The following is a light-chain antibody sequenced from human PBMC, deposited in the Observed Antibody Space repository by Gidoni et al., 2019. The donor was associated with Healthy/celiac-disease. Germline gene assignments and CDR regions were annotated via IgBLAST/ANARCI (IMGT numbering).Light chain of an antibody. CDR1: QGISSY. CDR3: QQYYSYPFT. Sequence: LPVTPSPSSPSASTGDRVTITCRASQGISSYLAWYQQKPGKAPKLLIYAASTLQSGVPSRFSGSGSGTDFTLTISCLQSEDFATYYCQQYYSYPFTFGPGTKVDIK. J-gene: IGKJ3*01. CDR2: AAS. V-gene: IGKV1-8*01.